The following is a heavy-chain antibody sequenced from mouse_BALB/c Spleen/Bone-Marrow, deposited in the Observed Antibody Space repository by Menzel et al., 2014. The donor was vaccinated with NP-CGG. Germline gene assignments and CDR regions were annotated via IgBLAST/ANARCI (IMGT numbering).Heavy chain of an antibody. D-gene: IGHD2-4*01. Sequence: DVKLVESGGGLVKSGGSLKLSCAASGFTFSNYGMSWVRRTPEKRLEWVATISGGGSYTFYSDSVKGRFTISRDNAKNNLYLQLSSLRSEDTALYYCARHAYYDQTEVSFVYWGQGTLVTVSA. CDR1: GFTFSNYG. V-gene: IGHV5-9-2*01. CDR3: ARHAYYDQTEVSFVY. J-gene: IGHJ3*01. CDR2: ISGGGSYT.